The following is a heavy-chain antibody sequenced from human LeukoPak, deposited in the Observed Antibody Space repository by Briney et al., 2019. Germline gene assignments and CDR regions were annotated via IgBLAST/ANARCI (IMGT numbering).Heavy chain of an antibody. CDR2: MYLNCGKT. D-gene: IGHD3-22*01. J-gene: IGHJ4*02. Sequence: ASVKVSCKASGYTFTSYDFNWVRQATGQGLEWMGWMYLNCGKTGYSQKFLGRVTMTRYTSISTAYMELSSLRSEDTAVYYCARKTNTMIVNWGQGTLVTVSS. CDR1: GYTFTSYD. V-gene: IGHV1-8*01. CDR3: ARKTNTMIVN.